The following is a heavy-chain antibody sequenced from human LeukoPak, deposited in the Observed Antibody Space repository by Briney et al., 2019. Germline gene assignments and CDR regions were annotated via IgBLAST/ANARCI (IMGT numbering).Heavy chain of an antibody. CDR1: GYSITSSSW. D-gene: IGHD3-10*01. Sequence: SETLSLTCAVSGYSITSSSWWGWIRQPPGKGLEWIEYIYHSGTTYYNPSLQSRVTMSVDTSKNQFSLKLSSATAVDTAVYYCARKENVYYYFDYWGQGTLVTVSS. V-gene: IGHV4-28*01. CDR3: ARKENVYYYFDY. J-gene: IGHJ4*02. CDR2: IYHSGTT.